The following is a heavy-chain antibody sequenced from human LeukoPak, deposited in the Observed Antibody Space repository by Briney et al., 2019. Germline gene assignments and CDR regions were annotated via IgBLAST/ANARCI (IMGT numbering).Heavy chain of an antibody. J-gene: IGHJ6*02. CDR2: INTNTGNP. Sequence: GASVKVSCKASGYTFTSYAMNWVRQAPGQGLEWMGWINTNTGNPTYAQGFTGRFVFSLDTSVSTAYLQISSLKAEDTAVYYCARYSPGCSSISCYIFGYYYYGMDVWGQGTTVTVSS. CDR3: ARYSPGCSSISCYIFGYYYYGMDV. V-gene: IGHV7-4-1*02. D-gene: IGHD2-2*02. CDR1: GYTFTSYA.